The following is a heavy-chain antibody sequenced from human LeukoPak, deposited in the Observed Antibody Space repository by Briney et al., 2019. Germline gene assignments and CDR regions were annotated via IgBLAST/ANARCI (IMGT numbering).Heavy chain of an antibody. D-gene: IGHD3-22*01. Sequence: GASVKVSCKASGYTFTSYYMHWVRQAPGQGLEWMGIINPSGGSTSYAQKFQGRDTMTRDTSTSTVYMELSSLRSEDTAVYYCARDGESNYYDSSGSFDYWGQGTLVTVSS. CDR1: GYTFTSYY. J-gene: IGHJ4*02. V-gene: IGHV1-46*01. CDR2: INPSGGST. CDR3: ARDGESNYYDSSGSFDY.